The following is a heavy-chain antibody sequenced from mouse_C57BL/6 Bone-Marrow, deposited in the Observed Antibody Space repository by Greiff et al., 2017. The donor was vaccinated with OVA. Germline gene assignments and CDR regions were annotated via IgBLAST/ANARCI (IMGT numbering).Heavy chain of an antibody. J-gene: IGHJ1*03. V-gene: IGHV5-6*01. CDR3: ARSSDGYWYFDV. D-gene: IGHD2-3*01. CDR1: GFTFSSYG. CDR2: ISSGGSYT. Sequence: EVLLVESGGDLVKPGGSLKLSCAASGFTFSSYGMSWVRQTPDKRLEWVATISSGGSYTDYPDSVQGRFTISRDNAKNTLYLQMSSLKSEDAAMYYCARSSDGYWYFDVWGTGTTVTVSA.